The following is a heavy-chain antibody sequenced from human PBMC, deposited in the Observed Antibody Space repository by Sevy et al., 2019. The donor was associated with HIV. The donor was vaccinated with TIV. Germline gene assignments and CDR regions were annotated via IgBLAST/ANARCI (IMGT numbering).Heavy chain of an antibody. D-gene: IGHD3-3*01. CDR1: GFTFSSYW. CDR3: ARDPGRCVTIFGVVIHPFNYYGMDV. J-gene: IGHJ6*02. Sequence: GGSLRLSCAASGFTFSSYWMSWVRQAPGKGLEWVANIKQDGSEKYYVDSVKGRFTISRDNAKNSLYLQMNSLRAEDTAVYYCARDPGRCVTIFGVVIHPFNYYGMDVWGQGTTVTVSS. CDR2: IKQDGSEK. V-gene: IGHV3-7*01.